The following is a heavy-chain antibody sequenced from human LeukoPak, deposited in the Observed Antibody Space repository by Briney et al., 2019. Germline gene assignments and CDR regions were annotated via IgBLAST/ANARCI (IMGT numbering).Heavy chain of an antibody. CDR3: ARHSIPAAIDYFDY. J-gene: IGHJ4*02. D-gene: IGHD5-24*01. Sequence: GESLKISCKGSGYSFTSYWIAWVRQMPGKGLEWMGIIFPADSDTRYSPSFQGQVTISADKSISTAYLQWSSLKASDTAMYYCARHSIPAAIDYFDYWGQGTLVTVSS. V-gene: IGHV5-51*01. CDR2: IFPADSDT. CDR1: GYSFTSYW.